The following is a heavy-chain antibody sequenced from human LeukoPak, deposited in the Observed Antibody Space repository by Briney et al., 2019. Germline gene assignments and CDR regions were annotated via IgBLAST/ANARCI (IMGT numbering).Heavy chain of an antibody. CDR3: AKLVVAATAPYYYYGMDV. J-gene: IGHJ6*02. V-gene: IGHV4-34*01. CDR1: GGSFSGYY. Sequence: SETLSLTCAVYGGSFSGYYWSWIRQPPGKGLEWIGEINHSGSTNYNPSLKSRVTISVDTSKSQFSLKLSSVTAADTAVYYCAKLVVAATAPYYYYGMDVWGQGTTVTVSS. CDR2: INHSGST. D-gene: IGHD2-15*01.